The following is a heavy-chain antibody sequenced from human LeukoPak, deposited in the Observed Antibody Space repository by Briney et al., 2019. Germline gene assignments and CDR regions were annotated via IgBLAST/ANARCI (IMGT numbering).Heavy chain of an antibody. Sequence: GGSLPLSCAACGFTLNSYAMRGVAEAPGKALEWVSGIRGSGGYTHYADSVKGRLTISRDNSKNTLYLQMNSLRAEDTAVYYCAKGGNGYCTNGVCSPRVVAAIDYWGQGTLVTVSS. CDR1: GFTLNSYA. V-gene: IGHV3-23*01. J-gene: IGHJ4*02. D-gene: IGHD2-8*01. CDR2: IRGSGGYT. CDR3: AKGGNGYCTNGVCSPRVVAAIDY.